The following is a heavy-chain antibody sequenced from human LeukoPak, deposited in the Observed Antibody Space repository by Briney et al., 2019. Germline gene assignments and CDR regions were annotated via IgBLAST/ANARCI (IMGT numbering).Heavy chain of an antibody. Sequence: PGGSLRLSCAASGFTFSSYAMHWVRQAPGKGLEWVAVIWYDGSNKYYADSVKGRFTISRDNSKNTLYLQMNSLRAEDTAVYYCKFFQSGLDYWGQGTLVTVSS. J-gene: IGHJ4*02. CDR1: GFTFSSYA. CDR2: IWYDGSNK. V-gene: IGHV3-33*08. D-gene: IGHD3-3*01. CDR3: KFFQSGLDY.